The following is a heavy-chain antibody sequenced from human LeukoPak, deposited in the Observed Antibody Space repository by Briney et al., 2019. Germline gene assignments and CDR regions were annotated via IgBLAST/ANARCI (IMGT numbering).Heavy chain of an antibody. J-gene: IGHJ3*02. CDR3: ARGAKPIDAFDI. Sequence: SRTLSLTCAISGDSVSSNSAAWNWLRQSPSRGLEWLGRTYYRSKWYNDYAVSVKSRITINPDTSKNQFSLQLNSVTPEDTAVYYCARGAKPIDAFDIWGQGTMVTVSS. CDR2: TYYRSKWYN. CDR1: GDSVSSNSAA. V-gene: IGHV6-1*01.